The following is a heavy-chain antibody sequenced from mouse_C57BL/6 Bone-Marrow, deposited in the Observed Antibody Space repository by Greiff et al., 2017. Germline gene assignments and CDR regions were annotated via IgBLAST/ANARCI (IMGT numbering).Heavy chain of an antibody. J-gene: IGHJ2*01. V-gene: IGHV1-19*01. CDR3: AAPGGDYFDY. D-gene: IGHD3-1*01. CDR1: GYTFTDYY. Sequence: VQLQQSGPVLVKPGASVKMSCKASGYTFTDYYMNWVKQSHGKSLEWIGVINPYNGGTSYNQKFKGKATLTVDKSPSTAYMELNSLTSEDSAVYYCAAPGGDYFDYWGQGTTLTVSS. CDR2: INPYNGGT.